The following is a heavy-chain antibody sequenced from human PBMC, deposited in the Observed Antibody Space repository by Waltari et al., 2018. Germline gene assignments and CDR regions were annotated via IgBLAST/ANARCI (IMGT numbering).Heavy chain of an antibody. CDR1: GDSMSTTDC. CDR2: VRGDGTT. CDR3: ARDRGRGLYLDS. V-gene: IGHV4-4*02. J-gene: IGHJ4*02. Sequence: QLQLQESGPGLVTPSGTLSLTCAVSGDSMSTTDCWSWVRQPPGKGLEWIGQVRGDGTTNYNPSVASRVTISLDTSTDQFSLKVTSATAADTAIYYCARDRGRGLYLDSWGQGMLVTVSS. D-gene: IGHD2-15*01.